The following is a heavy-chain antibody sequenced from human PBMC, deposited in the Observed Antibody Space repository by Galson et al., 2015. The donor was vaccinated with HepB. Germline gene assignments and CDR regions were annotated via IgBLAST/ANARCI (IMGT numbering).Heavy chain of an antibody. D-gene: IGHD3-10*01. J-gene: IGHJ4*02. V-gene: IGHV5-51*01. CDR1: GFGFTSYW. CDR2: IYPGDSDT. CDR3: ARLPAVRGAIISTHFDH. Sequence: QSGAEVKKPGESLNISCKGSGFGFTSYWIGWVRQMPGKGLEWMGIIYPGDSDTRYSPSFQGQVTLSADKSISTAYLQWTSLKASDPAVYYFARLPAVRGAIISTHFDHWGQGTLVTVSS.